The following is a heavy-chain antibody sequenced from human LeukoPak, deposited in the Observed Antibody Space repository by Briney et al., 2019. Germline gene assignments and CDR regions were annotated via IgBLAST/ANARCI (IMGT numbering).Heavy chain of an antibody. V-gene: IGHV4-61*01. D-gene: IGHD2-2*01. Sequence: PSETLSLTCTVSGYSISSGYYWSWIRQPPGKGLEWMGYMYYSGSTNYNPSLKSRVTISVDTSKNQFSLKLSSVTAADTAVYYCARAALPDYWGQGTLVTVSS. J-gene: IGHJ4*02. CDR2: MYYSGST. CDR3: ARAALPDY. CDR1: GYSISSGYY.